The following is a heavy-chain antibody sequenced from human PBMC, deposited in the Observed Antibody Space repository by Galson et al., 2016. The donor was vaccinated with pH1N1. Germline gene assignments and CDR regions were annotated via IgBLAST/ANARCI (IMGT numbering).Heavy chain of an antibody. Sequence: LRLSCAASGFTFSSYWMHWVRQSPGKGLVWVSRINSDGSSAHYADSVKGRFTISRDSAKNSLYLQMDSLRAEDTAIYDCARAIAQGDSYWGQGTLVTVSS. CDR1: GFTFSSYW. D-gene: IGHD2-21*01. CDR3: ARAIAQGDSY. CDR2: INSDGSSA. V-gene: IGHV3-74*01. J-gene: IGHJ4*02.